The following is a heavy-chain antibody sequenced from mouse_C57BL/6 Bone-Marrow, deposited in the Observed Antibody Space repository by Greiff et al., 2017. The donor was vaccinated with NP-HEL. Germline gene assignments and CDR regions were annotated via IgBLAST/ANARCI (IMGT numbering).Heavy chain of an antibody. CDR2: IWSGGST. D-gene: IGHD2-3*01. Sequence: QVQLKQSGPGLVQPSQSLSITCTVSGFSLTSYGVHWVRQPPGKGLEWLGVIWSGGSTDYNAAFISRLSISKDNSKSQVFFKMNSLQADDTAIYYCAKNDGHYEDYYAMDYWGQGTSVTVSS. V-gene: IGHV2-4*01. J-gene: IGHJ4*01. CDR3: AKNDGHYEDYYAMDY. CDR1: GFSLTSYG.